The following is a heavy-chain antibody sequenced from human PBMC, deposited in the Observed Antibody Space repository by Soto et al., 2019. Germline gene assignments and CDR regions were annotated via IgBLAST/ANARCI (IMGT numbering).Heavy chain of an antibody. CDR2: IYYSGST. V-gene: IGHV4-59*01. D-gene: IGHD1-1*01. CDR1: GGSISSYY. CDR3: ARWNGAGNDY. J-gene: IGHJ4*02. Sequence: SETLSLTCTVSGGSISSYYWSWIRQPPGKGLEWIGYIYYSGSTNYNPSLKSRVTISVDTSKNQFSLKLSSVTAADTAVYYCARWNGAGNDYWGQGTRVTVSS.